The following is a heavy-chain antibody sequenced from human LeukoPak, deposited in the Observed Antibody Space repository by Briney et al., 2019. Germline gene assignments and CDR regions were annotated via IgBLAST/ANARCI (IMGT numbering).Heavy chain of an antibody. D-gene: IGHD3-10*01. J-gene: IGHJ2*01. CDR3: AKDRVLWFGVKGFDL. V-gene: IGHV3-23*01. Sequence: GGSMRLSCAASGFTSTSYAMSCVRQAPGEGREWVSGIIGSGGSIYYADSVKGRFTISRDNPKRTLYLQMNSLRAEDPAVYYCAKDRVLWFGVKGFDLWGRGTLVTVSS. CDR2: IIGSGGSI. CDR1: GFTSTSYA.